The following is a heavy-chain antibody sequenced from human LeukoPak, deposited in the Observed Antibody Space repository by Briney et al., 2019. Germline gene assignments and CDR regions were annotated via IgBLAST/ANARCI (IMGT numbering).Heavy chain of an antibody. J-gene: IGHJ4*02. V-gene: IGHV3-7*01. CDR1: GFTFSSYW. Sequence: GGSLRLSCATSGFTFSSYWMSWVRQAPGKGLEWVANIKQDGSEKYYVDSVKGRFTISRDNAKNSLYLQMNSLRAEDTAVYYCARDGGSWYPALGYWGQGTLVTVSS. CDR3: ARDGGSWYPALGY. CDR2: IKQDGSEK. D-gene: IGHD6-13*01.